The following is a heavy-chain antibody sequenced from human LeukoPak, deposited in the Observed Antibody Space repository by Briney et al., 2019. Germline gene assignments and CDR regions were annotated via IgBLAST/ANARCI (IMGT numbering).Heavy chain of an antibody. CDR3: ASERGTVAFYYMDV. V-gene: IGHV4-31*03. CDR1: GDSIGSGRSY. D-gene: IGHD4-17*01. CDR2: IDSSGGT. J-gene: IGHJ6*03. Sequence: SETLSLTCTVSGDSIGSGRSYWTWIRQRPGKGLEWIGYIDSSGGTYYNASLKSRLSMSLDTSKSQFSLRLRSVTAADTGVYYCASERGTVAFYYMDVWGTGTTVAVSS.